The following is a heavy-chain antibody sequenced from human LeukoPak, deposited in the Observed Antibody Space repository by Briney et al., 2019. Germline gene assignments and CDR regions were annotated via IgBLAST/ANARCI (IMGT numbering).Heavy chain of an antibody. Sequence: GASVKVSCKASGGTFSSYASSWVRQAPRQGLEWMGGIIPIFGTANYAQKFQGRVTITADESTSTAYMELSSLRSEDTAVYYCARSKLNDSSGYYYYYYGMDVWGQGTTVTVSS. D-gene: IGHD3-22*01. V-gene: IGHV1-69*13. CDR2: IIPIFGTA. CDR3: ARSKLNDSSGYYYYYYGMDV. CDR1: GGTFSSYA. J-gene: IGHJ6*02.